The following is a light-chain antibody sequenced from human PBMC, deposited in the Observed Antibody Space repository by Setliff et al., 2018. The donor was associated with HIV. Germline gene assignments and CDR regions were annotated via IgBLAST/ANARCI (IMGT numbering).Light chain of an antibody. V-gene: IGLV2-14*01. CDR1: STDVGGYDY. Sequence: QSVLAQPASVSGSPGQSITISCTGTSTDVGGYDYVSWYQHHTGKAPKLIIYDVNNRPSGVSDRFSGSKSGNTASLTISGLQADDEAHYYCSSYTSSGSVFGGGT. CDR3: SSYTSSGSV. J-gene: IGLJ2*01. CDR2: DVN.